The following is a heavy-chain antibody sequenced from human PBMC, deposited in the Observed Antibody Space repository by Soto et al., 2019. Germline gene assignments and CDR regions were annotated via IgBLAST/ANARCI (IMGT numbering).Heavy chain of an antibody. D-gene: IGHD3-3*01. V-gene: IGHV2-5*02. Sequence: QITLKESGPTLVKPTQTLTLTCTFSGFSLSTSGVGVDWIRQPPGKALEWLALIYWDDDKRYSPSLKSRLTITKDTSKNQVVLTTTNMDPVDTATYYCAHSPKPVRLLCGGMDVWGQGTTVTVSS. CDR2: IYWDDDK. CDR3: AHSPKPVRLLCGGMDV. J-gene: IGHJ6*02. CDR1: GFSLSTSGVG.